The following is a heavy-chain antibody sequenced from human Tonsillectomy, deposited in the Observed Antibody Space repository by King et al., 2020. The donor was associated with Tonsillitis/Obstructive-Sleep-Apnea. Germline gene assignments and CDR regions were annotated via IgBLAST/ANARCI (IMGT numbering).Heavy chain of an antibody. D-gene: IGHD3-16*02. V-gene: IGHV3-15*01. J-gene: IGHJ4*02. Sequence: VQLVESGGGLVKPGGSLRLSCAASGFTFSNAWMSWVRQAPGKGLEWVGRIKSKTDGGTTDYAAPVKGRFTISRDDSKTTLYLQMNSLKTEDTAVYYCFWGSYRSFDYWGQGTLVTVSS. CDR2: IKSKTDGGTT. CDR3: FWGSYRSFDY. CDR1: GFTFSNAW.